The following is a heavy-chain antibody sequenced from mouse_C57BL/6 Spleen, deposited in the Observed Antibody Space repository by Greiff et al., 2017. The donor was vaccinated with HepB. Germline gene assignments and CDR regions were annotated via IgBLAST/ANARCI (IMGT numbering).Heavy chain of an antibody. D-gene: IGHD4-1*01. V-gene: IGHV1-81*01. J-gene: IGHJ1*03. CDR1: GYTFTSYG. Sequence: VKLMESGAELARPGASVKLSCKASGYTFTSYGISWVKQRTGQGLEWIGEIYPRSGNTYYNEKFKGKATLTADKSSSTAYMELRSLTSEDSAVYFCARLDWDVGYFDVWGTGTTVTVSS. CDR2: IYPRSGNT. CDR3: ARLDWDVGYFDV.